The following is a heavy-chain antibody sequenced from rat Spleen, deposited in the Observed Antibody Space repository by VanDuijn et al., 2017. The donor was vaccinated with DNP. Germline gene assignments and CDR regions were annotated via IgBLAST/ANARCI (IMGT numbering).Heavy chain of an antibody. J-gene: IGHJ1*01. CDR2: ISSGGTT. D-gene: IGHD1-5*01. CDR1: GFSLTNYG. V-gene: IGHV2S12*01. CDR3: SRDRDSIGIGTWYFDF. Sequence: QVQLKESGPGLVQPSQTLSLTCTVSGFSLTNYGVSWVRQPPGKGLEWIAAISSGGTTNYNSVFKFRLSISRDTSKSQVFLKMNSLQTEDSAIYFCSRDRDSIGIGTWYFDFWGPGTMVTVSS.